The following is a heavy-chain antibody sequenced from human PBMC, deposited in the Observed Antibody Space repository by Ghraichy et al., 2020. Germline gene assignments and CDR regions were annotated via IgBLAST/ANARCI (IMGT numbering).Heavy chain of an antibody. Sequence: SETLSLTCTVSGGSISSYYWSWIRQPPGKGLEWIGYIYYSGSTNYNPSLKSRVTISVDTSKNQFSLKLSSVTAADTAVDYCARDREPMNNWFDPWGQGTLVTVAS. CDR2: IYYSGST. D-gene: IGHD1-14*01. V-gene: IGHV4-59*01. J-gene: IGHJ5*02. CDR3: ARDREPMNNWFDP. CDR1: GGSISSYY.